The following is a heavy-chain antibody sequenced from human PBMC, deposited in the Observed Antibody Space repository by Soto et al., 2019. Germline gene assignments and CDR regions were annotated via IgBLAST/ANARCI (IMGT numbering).Heavy chain of an antibody. CDR1: GYPVTAYY. J-gene: IGHJ3*02. D-gene: IGHD3-16*01. Sequence: QLHLVQSGAVVKKPGASVPVSCSASGYPVTAYYMHWVRQAPGRGVEWLGGINPATGAAKYTQTFQGMDARARDTATGHMFMALRGLTTQTPDVLAGEKRGGVGVAGSAAFDMWGQGTLVTVSS. CDR2: INPATGAA. V-gene: IGHV1-2*01. CDR3: EKRGGVGVAGSAAFDM.